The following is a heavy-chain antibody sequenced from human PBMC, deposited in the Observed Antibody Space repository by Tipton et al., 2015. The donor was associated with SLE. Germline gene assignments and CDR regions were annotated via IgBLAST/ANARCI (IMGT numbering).Heavy chain of an antibody. CDR3: ARGGERYYFDY. V-gene: IGHV4-59*01. J-gene: IGHJ4*02. Sequence: TLSLTCTVSGDSINSYYWSWIRQPPGKGLEWIGYIYYSGSTNYNPSLKSRVTISVDTSKNQFSLKLSSVTAADTAVYYCARGGERYYFDYWGQGTLVTVSS. CDR1: GDSINSYY. CDR2: IYYSGST. D-gene: IGHD2-21*01.